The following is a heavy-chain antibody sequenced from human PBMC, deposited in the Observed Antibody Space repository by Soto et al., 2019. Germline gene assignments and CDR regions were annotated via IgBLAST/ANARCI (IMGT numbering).Heavy chain of an antibody. CDR2: VFYTGST. V-gene: IGHV4-59*01. CDR1: GGPISSYY. D-gene: IGHD2-2*01. CDR3: ARAFGSTMPSLV. Sequence: PSETLSLTCSVSGGPISSYYWNWIGQPPGKGLEWIGYVFYTGSTDYNPSLKSRVTMSIDTSRNQFSLKLTSVSAADTAVYYCARAFGSTMPSLVWGQGTLVTVSS. J-gene: IGHJ4*02.